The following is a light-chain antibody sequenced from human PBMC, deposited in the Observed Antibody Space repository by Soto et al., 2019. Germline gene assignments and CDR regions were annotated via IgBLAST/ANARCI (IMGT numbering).Light chain of an antibody. Sequence: QSAPTQPTSASGSPGQSATISCTGTSSDVGGYNYVSWYQQYPGKAPKLMIYEVSKRPSGVPDRFSGSKSGNTASLTVSGLQPEDEADYYCSSYAGSSTWVFGGGTKLTVL. V-gene: IGLV2-8*01. CDR1: SSDVGGYNY. CDR2: EVS. CDR3: SSYAGSSTWV. J-gene: IGLJ2*01.